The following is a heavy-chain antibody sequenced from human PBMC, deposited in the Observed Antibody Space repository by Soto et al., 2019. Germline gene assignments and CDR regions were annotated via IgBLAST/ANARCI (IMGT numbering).Heavy chain of an antibody. D-gene: IGHD1-1*01. CDR3: ARGRYGDY. V-gene: IGHV1-18*01. CDR1: GYTFTTYG. J-gene: IGHJ4*02. CDR2: ISAHNDNT. Sequence: QVPLVQSGAEVRKHGASVTVSCKGSGYTFTTYGIAWVRQAPGQGLEWMGWISAHNDNTNYAQKVQGRVTVTRDTSTSKAYMELRNLRSDDTAVYYCARGRYGDYWGQGALVTVSS.